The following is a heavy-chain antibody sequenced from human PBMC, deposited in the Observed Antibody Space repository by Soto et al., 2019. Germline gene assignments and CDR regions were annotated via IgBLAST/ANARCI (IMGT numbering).Heavy chain of an antibody. J-gene: IGHJ5*02. D-gene: IGHD6-13*01. CDR3: ARGGGSSWYGGFDP. Sequence: EVQLVESGGGLIQPGGSLRLSCAASGFTVSSNYMSWVRQAPGKGLEWVSVIYSGGSTYYADSVKGRFTISRDNSKNTLYLQMNSLRAEDTAVYYCARGGGSSWYGGFDPWGQGTLVTVSS. CDR2: IYSGGST. V-gene: IGHV3-53*01. CDR1: GFTVSSNY.